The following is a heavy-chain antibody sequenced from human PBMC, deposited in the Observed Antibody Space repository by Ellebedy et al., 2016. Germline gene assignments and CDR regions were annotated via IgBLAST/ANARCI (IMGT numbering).Heavy chain of an antibody. J-gene: IGHJ6*03. V-gene: IGHV1-8*01. CDR1: GYTFTSYD. D-gene: IGHD6-6*01. Sequence: ASVKVSXKASGYTFTSYDINWVRQATGQGLEWMGWMNPNSGNTGYAQKFQGRVTMTRNTSISTAYMELSSLRSEDTAVYYCARYPYSSSSLYYYYYYMDVWGKGTTVTVSS. CDR2: MNPNSGNT. CDR3: ARYPYSSSSLYYYYYYMDV.